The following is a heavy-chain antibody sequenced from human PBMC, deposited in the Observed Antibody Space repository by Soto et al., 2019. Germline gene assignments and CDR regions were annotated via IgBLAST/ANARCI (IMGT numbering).Heavy chain of an antibody. CDR3: ARDPNPAGTTTKKGSYYYYGMDV. V-gene: IGHV1-69*13. CDR1: GGTFSSYA. CDR2: IIPIFGTA. Sequence: ASVKVSCKASGGTFSSYAISWVRQAPGQGLEWMGGIIPIFGTANYAQKFQGRVTITADESTSTAYMELSSLRSEDTAVYYCARDPNPAGTTTKKGSYYYYGMDVWGQGTTVTVSS. D-gene: IGHD1-1*01. J-gene: IGHJ6*02.